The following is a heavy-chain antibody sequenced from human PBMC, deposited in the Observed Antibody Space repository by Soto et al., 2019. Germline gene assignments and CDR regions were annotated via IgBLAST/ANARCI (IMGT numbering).Heavy chain of an antibody. D-gene: IGHD3-22*01. J-gene: IGHJ4*02. CDR1: GFTFSSYS. Sequence: PGGSLRLSCAASGFTFSSYSMNWVRQAPGKGLEWVSSISSSSSYIYYADSVKGRFTISRDNTKNSLYLQMNSLRAEDTAVYYCARPSSGYYSPFDYWGQGTLVTVSS. CDR2: ISSSSSYI. CDR3: ARPSSGYYSPFDY. V-gene: IGHV3-21*01.